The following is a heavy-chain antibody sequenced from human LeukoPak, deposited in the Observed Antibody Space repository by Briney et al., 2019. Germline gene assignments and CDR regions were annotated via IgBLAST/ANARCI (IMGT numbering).Heavy chain of an antibody. CDR3: ARVPVGATSRFHP. J-gene: IGHJ5*02. CDR1: GYTFTSYG. D-gene: IGHD1-26*01. CDR2: ISAYNGNT. Sequence: ASVRVSCKASGYTFTSYGISWGRQAPVQGLEWMGWISAYNGNTNYAQKLQGRVTMTTDTSTSTAYMELRSLRSDDTAVYYCARVPVGATSRFHPWGEGTLVSVSS. V-gene: IGHV1-18*01.